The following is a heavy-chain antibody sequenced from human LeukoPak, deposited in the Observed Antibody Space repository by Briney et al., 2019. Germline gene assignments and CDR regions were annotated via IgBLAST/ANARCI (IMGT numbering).Heavy chain of an antibody. CDR2: IYYSGST. V-gene: IGHV4-39*01. Sequence: SETLSLTCTVSGGSISSSTYYWGWIRQPPGKGLECIGSIYYSGSTYHNPSLKSRVTISVDTSKNQFSLKPSSVTAADTAVYYCARLGGISYGWFDPWGQGTLVTVSS. D-gene: IGHD3-10*01. CDR1: GGSISSSTYY. J-gene: IGHJ5*02. CDR3: ARLGGISYGWFDP.